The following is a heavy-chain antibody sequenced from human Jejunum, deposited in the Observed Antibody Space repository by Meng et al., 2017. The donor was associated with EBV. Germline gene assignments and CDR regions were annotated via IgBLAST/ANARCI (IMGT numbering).Heavy chain of an antibody. CDR2: INHSGTT. J-gene: IGHJ1*01. CDR3: ARGVYGPTTRGREYFIH. D-gene: IGHD2/OR15-2a*01. Sequence: QLHQWGAGLLKPSETLSLPCGVYGGSFNGYYWTWIRQSPGKSLEWIGEINHSGTTNYNPSLRSRVIISVDTSKKQFSLTLTSVTAADTAVYYCARGVYGPTTRGREYFIHWGRGTLVTVSS. V-gene: IGHV4-34*01. CDR1: GGSFNGYY.